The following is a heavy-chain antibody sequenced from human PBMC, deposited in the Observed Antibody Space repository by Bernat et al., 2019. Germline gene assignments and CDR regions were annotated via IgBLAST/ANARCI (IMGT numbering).Heavy chain of an antibody. CDR3: AKDGTYYYDSSGYDAWYFDL. V-gene: IGHV3-30*18. Sequence: QVQLVESGGGVVQPGRSLRLSCAASGFTFSSYGMHWVRQAPGKGLEWVAVISYDGSNKYYADSVKGRFTISRDNSKNTLYLQMNSLRDEDTAVYYCAKDGTYYYDSSGYDAWYFDLWGRGTLVTVSS. D-gene: IGHD3-22*01. CDR2: ISYDGSNK. J-gene: IGHJ2*01. CDR1: GFTFSSYG.